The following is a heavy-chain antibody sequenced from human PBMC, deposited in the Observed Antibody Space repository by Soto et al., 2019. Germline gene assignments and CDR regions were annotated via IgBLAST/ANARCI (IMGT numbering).Heavy chain of an antibody. D-gene: IGHD2-2*01. CDR1: GGSISSYY. CDR3: ARARGGYCSSTSCYGINWFDP. CDR2: IYYSGRT. J-gene: IGHJ5*02. Sequence: SETLSLTCTVSGGSISSYYWSWIRQPPGKGLEWIGYIYYSGRTNYNPSLKSRVTISVDTSKNQFSLKLSSVTAADTAVYYCARARGGYCSSTSCYGINWFDPWGQGTLVTV. V-gene: IGHV4-59*01.